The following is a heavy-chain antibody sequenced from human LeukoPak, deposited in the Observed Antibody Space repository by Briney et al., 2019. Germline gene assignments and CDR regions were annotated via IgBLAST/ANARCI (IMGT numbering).Heavy chain of an antibody. V-gene: IGHV3-73*01. D-gene: IGHD6-19*01. Sequence: GGSLKLSCAASGFTFSGSAMHWVRQASGKGLEWVGRIRSKANSYATAYAASVKGRFTISRDDSKNTAYLQMNSLKTEDTAVYYCTRLGSSGWLDYWGQGTLVTASS. CDR3: TRLGSSGWLDY. CDR2: IRSKANSYAT. J-gene: IGHJ4*02. CDR1: GFTFSGSA.